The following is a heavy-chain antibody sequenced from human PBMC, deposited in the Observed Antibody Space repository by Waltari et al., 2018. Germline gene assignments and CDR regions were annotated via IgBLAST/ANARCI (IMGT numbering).Heavy chain of an antibody. Sequence: QVQLVQSGAEVKKPGSSVKVSCKTSGGTFSRYALSWVRQAPGQGLEWMGRIIPIFGTANYAQKFHGRVTITADKSTSTAYMELSSLRSEDTAVYYCSKGVADRATDAFDIWGQGTMVTVSS. CDR2: IIPIFGTA. J-gene: IGHJ3*02. CDR1: GGTFSRYA. CDR3: SKGVADRATDAFDI. D-gene: IGHD3-3*01. V-gene: IGHV1-69*14.